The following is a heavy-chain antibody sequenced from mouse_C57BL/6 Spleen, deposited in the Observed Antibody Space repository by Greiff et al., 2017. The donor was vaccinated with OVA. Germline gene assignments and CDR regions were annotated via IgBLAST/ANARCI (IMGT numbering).Heavy chain of an antibody. CDR3: AREGNYGY. CDR2: ISDGGSYT. Sequence: VQLKESGGGLVKPGGSLKLSCAASGFTFSSYAMSWVRQTPEKRLEWVATISDGGSYTYYPDNVKGRFTISRDNAKNNLYLQMSHLKSEDTAMYYCAREGNYGYWGQGTTLTVSS. D-gene: IGHD2-1*01. V-gene: IGHV5-4*01. J-gene: IGHJ2*01. CDR1: GFTFSSYA.